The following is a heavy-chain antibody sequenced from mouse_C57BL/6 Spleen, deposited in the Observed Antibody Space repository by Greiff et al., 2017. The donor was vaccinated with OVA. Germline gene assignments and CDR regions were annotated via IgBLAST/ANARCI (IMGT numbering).Heavy chain of an antibody. V-gene: IGHV14-2*01. CDR2: IDPEDGET. CDR1: GFNIKDYY. J-gene: IGHJ1*03. Sequence: EVKLQESGAELVKPGASVKLSCTASGFNIKDYYMHWVKQRTEQGLEWIGRIDPEDGETKYAPKFQGKATITADTSSNTAYLQLSSLTSEDTAVYYCARHYGSSLWYFDVWGTGTTVTVSS. D-gene: IGHD1-1*01. CDR3: ARHYGSSLWYFDV.